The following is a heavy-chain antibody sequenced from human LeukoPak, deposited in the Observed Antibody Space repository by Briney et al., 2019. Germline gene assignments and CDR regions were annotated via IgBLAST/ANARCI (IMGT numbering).Heavy chain of an antibody. CDR2: ISWNSGRI. J-gene: IGHJ3*02. D-gene: IGHD3-10*01. Sequence: GGSLRLSCAASGFTFDDYAMHWVRQVPGKGLEWVSGISWNSGRIGYVDSVKGRFTISRDNAKNSLYLQMNSLRAEDTALYYCVKGDGSGSYLAFDIWGQGTMVTVSS. CDR1: GFTFDDYA. V-gene: IGHV3-9*01. CDR3: VKGDGSGSYLAFDI.